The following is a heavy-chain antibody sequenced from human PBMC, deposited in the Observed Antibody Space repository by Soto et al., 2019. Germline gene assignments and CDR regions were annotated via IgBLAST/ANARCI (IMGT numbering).Heavy chain of an antibody. Sequence: QVQLVESGGGVVQSGRSLRLSCTASGFTFSTFALHWVRQAPGKGLEWVAVIWYDGSDKYYTGSVEGRFTISRDNSKNTLFLQMNSLRAEDKAVYYCARDIASPRFDPWGQGTLVIVSS. CDR3: ARDIASPRFDP. CDR1: GFTFSTFA. V-gene: IGHV3-33*01. D-gene: IGHD6-13*01. CDR2: IWYDGSDK. J-gene: IGHJ5*02.